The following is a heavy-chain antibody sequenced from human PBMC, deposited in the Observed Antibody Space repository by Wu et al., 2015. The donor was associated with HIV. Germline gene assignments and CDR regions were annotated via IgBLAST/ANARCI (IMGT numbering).Heavy chain of an antibody. CDR1: GYIFTDYY. Sequence: QVQLLQSGAEVRKPGASVRVSCKTSGYIFTDYYMHWVRQAPGQGLQWMGWIIPHSGDTNSAQKFQGRVTLTRDTSISTAYMELTRLRSDDTAVYYCARGGAAARNYYFDYWGQGTLVTVSS. D-gene: IGHD6-25*01. CDR2: IIPHSGDT. V-gene: IGHV1-2*02. CDR3: ARGGAAARNYYFDY. J-gene: IGHJ4*02.